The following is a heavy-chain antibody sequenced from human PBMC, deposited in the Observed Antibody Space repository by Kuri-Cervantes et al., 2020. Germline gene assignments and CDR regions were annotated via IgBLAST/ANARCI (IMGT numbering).Heavy chain of an antibody. CDR3: ARDLSGYDERAVADAFDI. CDR2: ISYDGSNK. Sequence: GESLKISCAASGFTFSDYYMSWIRQAPGKGLEWVAVISYDGSNKYYADSVKGRFTISRDNSKNTLYLQMNSLRAEDTAVYYCARDLSGYDERAVADAFDIWGQGTMVTVSS. D-gene: IGHD5-12*01. J-gene: IGHJ3*02. CDR1: GFTFSDYY. V-gene: IGHV3-30-3*01.